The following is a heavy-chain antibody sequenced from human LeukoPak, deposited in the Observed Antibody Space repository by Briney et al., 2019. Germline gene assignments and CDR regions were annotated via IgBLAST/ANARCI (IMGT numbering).Heavy chain of an antibody. Sequence: KPSETLSLTCTVSGGSISSYYWSWIRQPPGKGLEWIGYIYYSGSTNYNPSLKSRVTISVDTSKNQFSLKLSSVTAADTAVYYCARGYSYGASFDYWGQGTLVTVSS. CDR3: ARGYSYGASFDY. D-gene: IGHD5-18*01. J-gene: IGHJ4*02. V-gene: IGHV4-59*01. CDR1: GGSISSYY. CDR2: IYYSGST.